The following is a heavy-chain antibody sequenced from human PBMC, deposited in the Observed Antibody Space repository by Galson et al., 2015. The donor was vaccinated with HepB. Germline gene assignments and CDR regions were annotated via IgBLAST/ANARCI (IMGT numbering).Heavy chain of an antibody. CDR1: GFTFSSNP. V-gene: IGHV3-23*01. D-gene: IGHD2-21*02. J-gene: IGHJ4*02. Sequence: LRLSCAASGFTFSSNPMSWVRQAPGKGLEWVSSISGSGGTTYYADSVKGRFTISRDNSKNTLYLQMNSLRAEDTAVYYCVQGGGYCGGDCFYFFDNWGQGTLVTVSS. CDR3: VQGGGYCGGDCFYFFDN. CDR2: ISGSGGTT.